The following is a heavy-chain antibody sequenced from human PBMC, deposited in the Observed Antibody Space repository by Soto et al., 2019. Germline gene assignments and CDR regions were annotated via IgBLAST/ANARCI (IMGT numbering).Heavy chain of an antibody. D-gene: IGHD3-10*01. CDR3: ARQGISYASGSYDYYYGKDV. CDR2: IDPSDSYT. CDR1: GYSFTSYW. J-gene: IGHJ6*01. V-gene: IGHV5-10-1*01. Sequence: GESLKISCKGSGYSFTSYWISWVRQMPGKGLEWMGRIDPSDSYTNYSPSFQGHVTISADKSISTAYLQWSSLTASDTAMYYCARQGISYASGSYDYYYGKDVWGQGTTVTASS.